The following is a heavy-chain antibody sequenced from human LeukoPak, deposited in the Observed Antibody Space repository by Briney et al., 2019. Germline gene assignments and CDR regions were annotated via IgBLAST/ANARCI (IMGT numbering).Heavy chain of an antibody. CDR1: GFTFSSYD. J-gene: IGHJ3*02. D-gene: IGHD2-15*01. CDR3: ARGLRYCSGGSCYNSDAFDI. CDR2: IGTAGDP. Sequence: GGSLRLSCAASGFTFSSYDMHWVRQATGKGLEWVSAIGTAGDPYYPGSVKGRFSISRENAKNSLYLQMISLRAGDTAVYYCARGLRYCSGGSCYNSDAFDIWGQGTMVTVSS. V-gene: IGHV3-13*05.